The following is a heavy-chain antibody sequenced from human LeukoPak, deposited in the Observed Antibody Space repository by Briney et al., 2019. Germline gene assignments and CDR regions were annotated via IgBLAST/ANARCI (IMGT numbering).Heavy chain of an antibody. J-gene: IGHJ3*02. CDR1: DDSFSSHY. CDR3: ARDLVTVIKGFDI. V-gene: IGHV4-59*11. CDR2: ISYIGST. Sequence: SETLSLTCAVSDDSFSSHYWTWIRQPPGKGLEWIGYISYIGSTNYNPSLKSRVTISIDTSRNQFSLRLSSVTAADTAVYYCARDLVTVIKGFDIWGQGTMVSVSS. D-gene: IGHD4-17*01.